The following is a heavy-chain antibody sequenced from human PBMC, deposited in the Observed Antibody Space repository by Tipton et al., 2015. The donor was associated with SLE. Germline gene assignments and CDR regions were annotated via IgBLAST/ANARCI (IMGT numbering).Heavy chain of an antibody. D-gene: IGHD2/OR15-2a*01. Sequence: TLSLTCAVSGGSIGSGGYSWNWIRQPPGEGLEWIGEFFRGGSTNYSPSLESRVTITVDMSKNQFSLRLISVTAAYTAVYYCARGCNSSTFEPFYFFGMDVWDQGTMVTDSS. J-gene: IGHJ6*01. V-gene: IGHV4-30-2*01. CDR1: GGSIGSGGYS. CDR3: ARGCNSSTFEPFYFFGMDV. CDR2: FFRGGST.